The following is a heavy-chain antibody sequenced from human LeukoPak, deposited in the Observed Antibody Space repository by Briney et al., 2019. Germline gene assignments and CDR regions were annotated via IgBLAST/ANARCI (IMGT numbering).Heavy chain of an antibody. CDR1: GFTFSSYW. CDR2: INSDGSST. J-gene: IGHJ4*02. CDR3: AGEDLIAAPGNFDY. D-gene: IGHD6-13*01. Sequence: GGSLRLSCAASGFTFSSYWMHWVRQAPGKGLVWVSRINSDGSSTSYADSVKGRFTISRDNAKNTLYLQMNSLRAEDTAVYYCAGEDLIAAPGNFDYWGQGTLVTVSS. V-gene: IGHV3-74*01.